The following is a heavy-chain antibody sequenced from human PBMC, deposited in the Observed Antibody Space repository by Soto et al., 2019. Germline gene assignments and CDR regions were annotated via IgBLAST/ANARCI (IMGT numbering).Heavy chain of an antibody. D-gene: IGHD3-10*01. V-gene: IGHV3-9*01. CDR2: INWNGDAT. CDR3: ANLPLYGSGFDC. CDR1: GFTFDDYA. J-gene: IGHJ4*02. Sequence: EVQLVESGGGLVQPGRSLRLSCAASGFTFDDYAIHWVRQAPGKGLEWVSGINWNGDATGYADSVKGRFTISRDNAKNSLYLQMISLTTEDTAVYYCANLPLYGSGFDCWGQGTLVTVSS.